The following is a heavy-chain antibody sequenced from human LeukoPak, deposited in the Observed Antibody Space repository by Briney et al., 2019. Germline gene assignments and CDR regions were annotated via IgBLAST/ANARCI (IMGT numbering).Heavy chain of an antibody. CDR2: MKPNSGNT. V-gene: IGHV1-8*01. CDR3: ARGSWELPGFADY. J-gene: IGHJ4*02. CDR1: GYTFTSYD. D-gene: IGHD1-26*01. Sequence: ASVKVSCKASGYTFTSYDINLVRQATGQGLEWIGLMKPNSGNTGYAQKFQRRVTMTRNTSISTAYMQLSSLRSEDTAVYYCARGSWELPGFADYWGQGTLVTVSS.